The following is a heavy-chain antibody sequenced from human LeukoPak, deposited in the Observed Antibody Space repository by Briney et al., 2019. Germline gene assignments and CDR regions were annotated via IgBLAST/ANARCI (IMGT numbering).Heavy chain of an antibody. D-gene: IGHD3-9*01. V-gene: IGHV1-69*04. CDR3: ARDYSTSTGVLRYFDWYWGAFDI. Sequence: ASVKVSCKASGGTFSSYAISWVRQAPGQGLEWMGRIIPILGIANYAQKFQGRVTITADKSTSTAYMELSILRSEDTAVYYCARDYSTSTGVLRYFDWYWGAFDIWGQGTMVTVSS. J-gene: IGHJ3*02. CDR2: IIPILGIA. CDR1: GGTFSSYA.